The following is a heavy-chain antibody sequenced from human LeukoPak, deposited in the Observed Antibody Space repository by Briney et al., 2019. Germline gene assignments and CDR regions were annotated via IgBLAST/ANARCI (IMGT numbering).Heavy chain of an antibody. CDR1: GFTFSNAW. V-gene: IGHV3-15*01. D-gene: IGHD2-21*02. CDR3: TTCGGDCYSSLFDY. Sequence: PGGSLRLSCAASGFTFSNAWMSWVRQAPGKGLEWVGRIKRKTDGGTTDYAAPVKGRFTISRDDSKNTMFLQMDSLKTEDTAVYYCTTCGGDCYSSLFDYWGQGTLVTVSP. CDR2: IKRKTDGGTT. J-gene: IGHJ4*02.